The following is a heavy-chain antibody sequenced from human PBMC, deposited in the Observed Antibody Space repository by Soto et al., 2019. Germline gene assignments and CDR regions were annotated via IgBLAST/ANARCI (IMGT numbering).Heavy chain of an antibody. J-gene: IGHJ4*02. CDR2: INPNSGGT. Sequence: PSVKVSCKASGYTFTGYYMHWVRQAPGQGLEWMGWINPNSGGTNYAQKFQGRVTMTRDTSISTAYMELSRLRSDDTAVYYCARDHKYQLLYPARPNYDFWSGYSDYWGQGTLVTVSS. CDR3: ARDHKYQLLYPARPNYDFWSGYSDY. V-gene: IGHV1-2*02. D-gene: IGHD3-3*01. CDR1: GYTFTGYY.